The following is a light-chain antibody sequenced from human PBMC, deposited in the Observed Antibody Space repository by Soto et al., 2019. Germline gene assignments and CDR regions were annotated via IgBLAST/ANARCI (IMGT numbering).Light chain of an antibody. J-gene: IGKJ4*01. Sequence: EIVMTQSPATLSVSPGERATLSCRASQSVSSNLAWYQQKPGQAPRLLIYGASTRANGIPARFSGSGSGTEFTLTINSLQSEDFAVYYCQQYNNWPLTFGGGTKVEIK. CDR1: QSVSSN. CDR3: QQYNNWPLT. V-gene: IGKV3-15*01. CDR2: GAS.